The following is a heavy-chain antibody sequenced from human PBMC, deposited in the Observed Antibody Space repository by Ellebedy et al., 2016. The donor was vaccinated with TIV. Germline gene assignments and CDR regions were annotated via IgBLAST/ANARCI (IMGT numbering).Heavy chain of an antibody. CDR3: ATEYSSSSHWGY. Sequence: GESLKISCAASGFTFSFYWMSWVRQAPGKGLEWVANIKQDGSEKNYVDSVKGRFTISRDNAKNSLYLQMNSLRAEDTAMYYCATEYSSSSHWGYWGQGTLVTVSS. CDR2: IKQDGSEK. V-gene: IGHV3-7*03. CDR1: GFTFSFYW. J-gene: IGHJ4*02. D-gene: IGHD6-6*01.